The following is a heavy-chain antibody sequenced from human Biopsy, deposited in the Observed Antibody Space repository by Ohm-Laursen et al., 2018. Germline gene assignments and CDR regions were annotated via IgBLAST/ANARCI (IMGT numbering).Heavy chain of an antibody. CDR3: TTGTFNSVDC. J-gene: IGHJ4*02. D-gene: IGHD3/OR15-3a*01. CDR2: IKDEDEGGTR. Sequence: SLRLSCAAFGFTVSYAYMSWVRLAPGRGLEWVGRIKDEDEGGTRDYAAPVKGRFSISRDDSSNTVYLQMNSLKVEDTGVYYCTTGTFNSVDCWGQGTLVTVSS. CDR1: GFTVSYAY. V-gene: IGHV3-15*05.